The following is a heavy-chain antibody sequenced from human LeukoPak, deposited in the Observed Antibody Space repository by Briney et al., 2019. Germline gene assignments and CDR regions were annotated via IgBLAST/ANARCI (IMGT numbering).Heavy chain of an antibody. CDR2: VYHSGST. Sequence: SETLSLTCTVSGCSISSSSYSWSWIRQPPGKGLEWIGYVYHSGSTYYNPALKSRVTISVDRSKNQFSLKLSSVTAADTAVYYCARARGSHYGSGSYTNWFDPWGQGTLVTVSS. J-gene: IGHJ5*02. CDR3: ARARGSHYGSGSYTNWFDP. V-gene: IGHV4-30-2*01. D-gene: IGHD3-10*01. CDR1: GCSISSSSYS.